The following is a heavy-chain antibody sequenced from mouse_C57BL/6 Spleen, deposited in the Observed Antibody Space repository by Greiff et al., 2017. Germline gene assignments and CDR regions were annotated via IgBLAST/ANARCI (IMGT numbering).Heavy chain of an antibody. Sequence: GGGLVQPKGSLKLSCAAFGFSFNTYAMIWVRQAPGKGLEWVARIRSKSNNYATYYADSVKDRFTISRDDSESLLYLQMNNLRTEDTVMYYGVRGFYDGYTRLYWYFDVWGTGTTVTVSS. CDR3: VRGFYDGYTRLYWYFDV. CDR1: GFSFNTYA. D-gene: IGHD2-3*01. CDR2: IRSKSNNYAT. V-gene: IGHV10-1*01. J-gene: IGHJ1*03.